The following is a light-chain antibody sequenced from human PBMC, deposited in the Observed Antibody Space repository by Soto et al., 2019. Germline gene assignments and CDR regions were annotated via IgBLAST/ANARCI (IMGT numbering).Light chain of an antibody. CDR3: SSYTTTPTNTWV. CDR2: AVS. V-gene: IGLV2-14*01. J-gene: IGLJ3*02. Sequence: QSVLTQPASVSGSPGQSITISCTGTSSDVGAYNYVSWYQQYPGKAPKLMIYAVSNRPSGVSNRFSGSKSGNTASLTISGLQAKDEADYYCSSYTTTPTNTWVFGGGTKLTVL. CDR1: SSDVGAYNY.